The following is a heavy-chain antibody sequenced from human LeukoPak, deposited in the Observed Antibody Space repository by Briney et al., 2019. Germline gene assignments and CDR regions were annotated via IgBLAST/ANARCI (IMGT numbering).Heavy chain of an antibody. J-gene: IGHJ4*02. V-gene: IGHV4-39*01. CDR1: GGSISSSSYY. Sequence: SETLSLTCTVSGGSISSSSYYWGWIRQPPGKGLEWIGSIYYSGSTYYNPSLKSRVTISVDTSKNQFSLKLSSVTAADTAVYYCARLSLPSAASDYWGQGTLVTVSS. CDR2: IYYSGST. CDR3: ARLSLPSAASDY. D-gene: IGHD2-2*01.